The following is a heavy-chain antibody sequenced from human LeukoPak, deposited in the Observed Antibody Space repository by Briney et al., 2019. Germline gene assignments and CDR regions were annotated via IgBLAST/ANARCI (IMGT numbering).Heavy chain of an antibody. CDR2: ISSSSSYT. V-gene: IGHV3-11*05. D-gene: IGHD1-14*01. CDR3: ARDSITGGAFDI. CDR1: RFTFSDYY. Sequence: PGGSLRLSCAASRFTFSDYYMSWIRQAPGKGLEWVSYISSSSSYTNYADSVKGRFTISRDNAKNSLYLQMNSLRAEDTAVYYCARDSITGGAFDIWGQGTMVTVSS. J-gene: IGHJ3*02.